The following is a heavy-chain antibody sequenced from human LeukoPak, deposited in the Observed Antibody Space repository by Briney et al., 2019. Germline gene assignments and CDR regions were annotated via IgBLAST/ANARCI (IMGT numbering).Heavy chain of an antibody. CDR3: ARSIAAPRLKLDFDY. V-gene: IGHV4-39*01. CDR2: IYYSGST. Sequence: SETLSPTCTVSGGSISSSSYYWGWIRQPPGKGLEWIGSIYYSGSTYYNPSLKSRVTISVDTSKNQFSLKLSSVTAADTAVYYCARSIAAPRLKLDFDYWGQGTLVTVSS. D-gene: IGHD6-13*01. CDR1: GGSISSSSYY. J-gene: IGHJ4*02.